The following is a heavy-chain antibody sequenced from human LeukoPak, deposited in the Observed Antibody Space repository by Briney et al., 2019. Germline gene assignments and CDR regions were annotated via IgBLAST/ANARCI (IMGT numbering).Heavy chain of an antibody. J-gene: IGHJ4*02. Sequence: GGSLRLSCAASGFTFSSYWMSWVHQAPGKGLEWVANIKQDGSEKYYVDSVKGRFTISRDNAKNSLYLQMNSLRAEDTAVYYCARDRGGYERTFDYWGQGTLVTVSS. CDR3: ARDRGGYERTFDY. V-gene: IGHV3-7*01. CDR2: IKQDGSEK. CDR1: GFTFSSYW. D-gene: IGHD5-12*01.